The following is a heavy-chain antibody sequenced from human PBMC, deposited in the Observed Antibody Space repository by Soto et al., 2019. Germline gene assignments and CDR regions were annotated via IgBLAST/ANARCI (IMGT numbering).Heavy chain of an antibody. Sequence: QVQLQESGPGLVKPSQTLSLTCTVSGGSISSGDSYWSWIRQHPGQGLEWIGYISDSGSTYYNPSLNSRITISEDTSKNHSSLKLSSVTAAATAVSYCARVRAVAPYYYDSNGFDLWGQGTLVTVSS. CDR2: ISDSGST. D-gene: IGHD3-22*01. CDR3: ARVRAVAPYYYDSNGFDL. J-gene: IGHJ4*02. V-gene: IGHV4-31*03. CDR1: GGSISSGDSY.